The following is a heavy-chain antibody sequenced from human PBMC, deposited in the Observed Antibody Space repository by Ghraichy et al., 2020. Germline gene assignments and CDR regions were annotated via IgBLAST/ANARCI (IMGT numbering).Heavy chain of an antibody. D-gene: IGHD4-23*01. CDR3: AKDAGHDYGGNTRPSFYFDY. Sequence: GESLNISCAASGFTFDDYTMHWVRQAPGKGLEWVSLISWDGGSTYYADSVKGRFTISRDNSKNSLYLQMNSLRTEDTALYYCAKDAGHDYGGNTRPSFYFDYWVQGTLVTVSS. CDR1: GFTFDDYT. CDR2: ISWDGGST. V-gene: IGHV3-43*01. J-gene: IGHJ4*02.